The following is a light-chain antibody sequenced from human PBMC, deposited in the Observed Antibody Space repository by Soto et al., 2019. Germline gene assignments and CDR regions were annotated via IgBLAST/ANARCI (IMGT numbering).Light chain of an antibody. V-gene: IGLV2-23*01. CDR2: EGS. CDR3: CSYAGSTTYV. CDR1: RSDVGRYNL. Sequence: QSALTQPASVSGSPGQSITISCTGTRSDVGRYNLVSWYQQPPGKAPKLIIYEGSKRPSGVSNRFSGSKSGNTASLTISGLQAEDEADYHCCSYAGSTTYVFGTGTKVTVL. J-gene: IGLJ1*01.